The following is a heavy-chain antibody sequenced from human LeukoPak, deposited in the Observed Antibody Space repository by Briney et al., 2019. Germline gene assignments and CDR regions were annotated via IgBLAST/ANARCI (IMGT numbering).Heavy chain of an antibody. V-gene: IGHV3-66*01. J-gene: IGHJ4*02. D-gene: IGHD3-10*01. Sequence: GWSLRLSCAASGLSVRTNYMNWVRQAPGKGLECVSLLYAGGSAYYADSVKGRFTISRDNAKNSLYLQMNSLRAEDTAFYYCAREKDSGSGYFDYWGQGTLVTVSS. CDR2: LYAGGSA. CDR3: AREKDSGSGYFDY. CDR1: GLSVRTNY.